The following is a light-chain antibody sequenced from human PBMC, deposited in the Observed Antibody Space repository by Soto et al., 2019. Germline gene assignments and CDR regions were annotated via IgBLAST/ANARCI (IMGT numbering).Light chain of an antibody. J-gene: IGLJ3*02. CDR3: CSFTTSSTWL. CDR2: EVN. CDR1: SSGIGTYNY. V-gene: IGLV2-23*02. Sequence: QSALTQPASVSGSPGQSITISCSETSSGIGTYNYVSWYQLHPVKVPKHIIYEVNNRPSGISPRFSGSKSGKTASLTISGLQAEDEADYYCCSFTTSSTWLFGGGTKLTVL.